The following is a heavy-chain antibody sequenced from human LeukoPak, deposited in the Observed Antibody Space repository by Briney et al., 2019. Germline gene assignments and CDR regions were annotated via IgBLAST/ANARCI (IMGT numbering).Heavy chain of an antibody. D-gene: IGHD1-26*01. CDR3: ARGGGTAHFDY. J-gene: IGHJ4*02. CDR1: GYTFTTFS. CDR2: INPNSGAT. Sequence: ASVKVSCKTSGYTFTTFSFHWVRQAPGQGLEWMGWINPNSGATNYAQNFQGRVTLTRDTSVSTAYMGLTRLESDDTAVYYCARGGGTAHFDYWGQGSLVIVSS. V-gene: IGHV1-2*02.